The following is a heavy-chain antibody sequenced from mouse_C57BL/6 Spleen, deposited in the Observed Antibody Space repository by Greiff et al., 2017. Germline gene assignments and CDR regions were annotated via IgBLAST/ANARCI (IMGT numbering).Heavy chain of an antibody. D-gene: IGHD2-5*01. CDR2: IRSKSNNYAT. V-gene: IGHV10-1*01. CDR3: VRAAYSNYDAMDY. CDR1: GFSFNTYA. Sequence: GGGLVQPKGSLKLSCAASGFSFNTYAMNWVRQGPGKGLEWVARIRSKSNNYATYYADSVKDRFTISRDDSESMLYLQMNNLKTEDTAMYYCVRAAYSNYDAMDYWGQGTSVTVSS. J-gene: IGHJ4*01.